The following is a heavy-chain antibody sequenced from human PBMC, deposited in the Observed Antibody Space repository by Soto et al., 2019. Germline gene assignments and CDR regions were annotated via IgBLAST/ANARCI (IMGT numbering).Heavy chain of an antibody. CDR2: IGTRGNTK. Sequence: GGSLRLSCATSGFAFSDYYMSWIRQAPGKGLEWVSYIGTRGNTKYYADSVRGRFTISRDNAKNSLYLQMNSLRADDTAVYYCARDGTEYYGEYYDYWGQGIPVTVSS. J-gene: IGHJ4*02. CDR1: GFAFSDYY. V-gene: IGHV3-11*01. CDR3: ARDGTEYYGEYYDY. D-gene: IGHD4-17*01.